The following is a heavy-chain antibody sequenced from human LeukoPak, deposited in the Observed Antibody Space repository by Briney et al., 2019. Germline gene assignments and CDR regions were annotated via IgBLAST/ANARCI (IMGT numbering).Heavy chain of an antibody. J-gene: IGHJ4*02. D-gene: IGHD6-13*01. Sequence: GGSLRLSCAASGFTFSSYAMHWVRQAPGKGLEWVAVISYDGSNKYYADSVKGRFTISRDNSKNTLYLQMNSLRAEDTAVYYCASPGIAAAGTHFDYWGQGTLVTVSS. V-gene: IGHV3-30-3*01. CDR3: ASPGIAAAGTHFDY. CDR1: GFTFSSYA. CDR2: ISYDGSNK.